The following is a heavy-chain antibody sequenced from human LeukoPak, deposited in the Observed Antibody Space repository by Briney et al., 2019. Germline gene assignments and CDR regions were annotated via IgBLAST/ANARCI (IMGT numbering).Heavy chain of an antibody. V-gene: IGHV3-11*01. D-gene: IGHD3/OR15-3a*01. J-gene: IGHJ4*02. CDR1: AFTLGNYY. Sequence: PGGSLKLSCKASAFTLGNYYMSWVRQAPGKGLDGISYISNVGTTTYYADSVRGRFTVSRDNAKNSLYLQMDSLRAEDTAVYYCACDFRYLGHDFWGQGTLVTVSS. CDR3: ACDFRYLGHDF. CDR2: ISNVGTTT.